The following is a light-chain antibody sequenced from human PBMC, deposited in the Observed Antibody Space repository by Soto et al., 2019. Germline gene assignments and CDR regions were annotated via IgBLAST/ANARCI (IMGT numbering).Light chain of an antibody. CDR1: QSVNSN. CDR2: GAS. J-gene: IGKJ1*01. CDR3: QHYKYFWT. V-gene: IGKV3-15*01. Sequence: EIVMTQSPATLSVSPGDRATLSCRASQSVNSNLAWYQQKPGQAPRLVIYGASARATGIPARFSGSGSGTEFPLTSSLLHSEYVAVYYRQHYKYFWTFGQGTKVEIK.